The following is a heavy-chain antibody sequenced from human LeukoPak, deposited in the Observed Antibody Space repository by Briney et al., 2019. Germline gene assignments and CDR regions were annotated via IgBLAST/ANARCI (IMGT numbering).Heavy chain of an antibody. CDR3: ARDLKQQLVLGAFDI. CDR1: GGSISSYY. D-gene: IGHD6-13*01. V-gene: IGHV4-59*01. Sequence: SETLSLTCTVSGGSISSYYWSRIRQPPGKGLEWIGYFYYSGSTNYNPSLKSRVTISVDTSKNQFSLKLSSVTAADTAVYYCARDLKQQLVLGAFDIWGQGTMVTVSS. CDR2: FYYSGST. J-gene: IGHJ3*02.